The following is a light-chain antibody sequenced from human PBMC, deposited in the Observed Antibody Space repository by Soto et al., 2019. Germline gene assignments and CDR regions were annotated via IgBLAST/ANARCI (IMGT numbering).Light chain of an antibody. Sequence: DIQMTQSPSSLSASVGDRVTITCRASQSIVTYLNWYLQKPGKAPKLLIYAASNLQSGVPSRFSGSGSGTDFTLTISSLQPEDFASYFCQQSYSTPPWTFVQGTEVEIK. CDR1: QSIVTY. V-gene: IGKV1-39*01. CDR3: QQSYSTPPWT. J-gene: IGKJ1*01. CDR2: AAS.